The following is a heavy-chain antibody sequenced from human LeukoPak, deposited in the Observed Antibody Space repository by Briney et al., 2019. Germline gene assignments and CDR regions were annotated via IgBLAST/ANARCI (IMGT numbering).Heavy chain of an antibody. CDR2: IHGSGTT. CDR1: GDSISRYY. D-gene: IGHD1-26*01. Sequence: SETLSLTCTVSGDSISRYYWNWIRQPAGKELEWIGRIHGSGTTNYNPSLKSRVYISIDKSKNQFSLGLTSVTAADTAVYYCARVDSGTYHSLEIWGQGTLVSVSS. CDR3: ARVDSGTYHSLEI. V-gene: IGHV4-4*07. J-gene: IGHJ1*01.